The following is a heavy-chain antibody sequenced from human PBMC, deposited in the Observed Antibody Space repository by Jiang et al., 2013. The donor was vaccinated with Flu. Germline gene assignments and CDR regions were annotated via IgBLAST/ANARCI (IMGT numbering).Heavy chain of an antibody. V-gene: IGHV4-31*03. Sequence: TLSLTSHCLWWRPSAVVVTYWSWIRQYPGKGLEWIGYIYYSGSTYYNPSLKSRVTISVDTSKNQFSLKLSSVTAADTAVYYCARAYYYDSSGYRWNIEGVDYWGQGTLVTVSS. J-gene: IGHJ4*02. CDR3: ARAYYYDSSGYRWNIEGVDY. CDR2: IYYSGST. CDR1: WRPSAVVVTY. D-gene: IGHD3-22*01.